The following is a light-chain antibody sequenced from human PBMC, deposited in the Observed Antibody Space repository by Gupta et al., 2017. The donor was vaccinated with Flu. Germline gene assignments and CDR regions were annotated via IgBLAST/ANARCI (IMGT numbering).Light chain of an antibody. Sequence: DIQMTQSPSSLSASVGDRVTITCRASQSISSYLNWYQQKPGQAPKLLIYAASSLQSGVPSRFSGSGSGTDFTLTISSLQPEDFATYYCQQSDSTPGTFGQGTKVEIK. V-gene: IGKV1-39*01. CDR3: QQSDSTPGT. CDR2: AAS. CDR1: QSISSY. J-gene: IGKJ1*01.